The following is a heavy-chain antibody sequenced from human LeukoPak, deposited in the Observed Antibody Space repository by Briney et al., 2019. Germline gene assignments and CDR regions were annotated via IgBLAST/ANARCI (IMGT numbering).Heavy chain of an antibody. D-gene: IGHD1-26*01. Sequence: TSQTLSLTCTVSGGSISSGSYYWSWIRQPAGKGLEWIGRIYTSGSTNYNLSLKSRVTISVDTSKNQFSLKLSSVTAADTAVYYCAKDSGGSYYYYYGMDVWGQGTTVTVSS. CDR1: GGSISSGSYY. CDR3: AKDSGGSYYYYYGMDV. J-gene: IGHJ6*02. V-gene: IGHV4-61*02. CDR2: IYTSGST.